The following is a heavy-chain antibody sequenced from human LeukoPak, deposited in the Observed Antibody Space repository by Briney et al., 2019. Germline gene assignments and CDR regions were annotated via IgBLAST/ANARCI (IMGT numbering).Heavy chain of an antibody. J-gene: IGHJ4*02. Sequence: SETLSLTCAVYGGSFSGYYWSWIRQPPGKGLESIGEINHSGSTNYNPPLKSRVTISVDTSKNQFSLKLSSVTAADTAVYYCARIPTVTFFDYWGQGTLVTVSS. D-gene: IGHD4-17*01. CDR3: ARIPTVTFFDY. CDR2: INHSGST. CDR1: GGSFSGYY. V-gene: IGHV4-34*01.